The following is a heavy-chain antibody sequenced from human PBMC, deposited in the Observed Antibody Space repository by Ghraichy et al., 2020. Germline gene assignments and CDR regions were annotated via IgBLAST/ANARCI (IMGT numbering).Heavy chain of an antibody. CDR1: GGSISSYY. J-gene: IGHJ4*02. CDR3: ARVIGSGWLQLYFDY. D-gene: IGHD5-24*01. Sequence: SETLSLTCTVSGGSISSYYWSWIRQPPGKGLEWIGYIYYSGSTNYNPSLKSRVTISVDTSKNQFSLKLSSVTAADTAVYYCARVIGSGWLQLYFDYWGQGTLVTVSS. CDR2: IYYSGST. V-gene: IGHV4-59*01.